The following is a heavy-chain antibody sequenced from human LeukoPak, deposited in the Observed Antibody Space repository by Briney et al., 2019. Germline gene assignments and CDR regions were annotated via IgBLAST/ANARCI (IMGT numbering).Heavy chain of an antibody. CDR3: ARDLAAYDAFDI. V-gene: IGHV3-7*03. D-gene: IGHD2-15*01. Sequence: GGSLRLSCAASGVTFSSYWMSWVRQAPGKGLEWEANIKQDGSEKYYVDSVKGRFTISRDDAKNSLYLQMNSLRAEDTAVYYCARDLAAYDAFDIWGQGTMVTVSS. CDR2: IKQDGSEK. J-gene: IGHJ3*02. CDR1: GVTFSSYW.